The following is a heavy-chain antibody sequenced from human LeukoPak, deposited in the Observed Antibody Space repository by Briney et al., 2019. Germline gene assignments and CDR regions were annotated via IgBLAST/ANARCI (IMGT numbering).Heavy chain of an antibody. Sequence: PSETLSLTCAVSGGSISSSNWWSWVRQPPGKGLEWIGEIYHSGSTNYNPSLKSRVTISVDKSKNQFSLKLSSVIAADTAVYYCAREGPVSRYYYGSGSYLRGWGQGTLVTVSS. CDR3: AREGPVSRYYYGSGSYLRG. CDR2: IYHSGST. J-gene: IGHJ4*02. D-gene: IGHD3-10*01. V-gene: IGHV4-4*02. CDR1: GGSISSSNW.